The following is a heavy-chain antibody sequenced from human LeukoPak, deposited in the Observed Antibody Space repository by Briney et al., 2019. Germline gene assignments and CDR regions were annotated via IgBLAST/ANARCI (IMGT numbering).Heavy chain of an antibody. CDR3: ARDQFDYAGVQTDAFDI. CDR2: ISYDGSNK. J-gene: IGHJ3*02. V-gene: IGHV3-30-3*01. D-gene: IGHD4-17*01. CDR1: GFTFSSYA. Sequence: PGRSLRLSCAASGFTFSSYAMHWVRQAPGKGLEWVAVISYDGSNKYYADSVKGRFTISRDNSKNTLYLQMNSLRAEDTAVYYCARDQFDYAGVQTDAFDIWGQGTMVTVSS.